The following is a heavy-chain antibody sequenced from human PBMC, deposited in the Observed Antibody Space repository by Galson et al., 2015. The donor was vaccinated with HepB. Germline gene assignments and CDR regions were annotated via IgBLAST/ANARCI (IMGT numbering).Heavy chain of an antibody. Sequence: SLRLSCAASGFIFDEYAMHWVRHAPGKGPEWVSGISWNSEKIAYADSVKGRFTISRDNAKSSLYLEMNGLRDEDTAVYYCAKAAGYVPFYYHMDVWGKGTTVTVSS. J-gene: IGHJ6*03. V-gene: IGHV3-9*01. CDR1: GFIFDEYA. D-gene: IGHD5-12*01. CDR2: ISWNSEKI. CDR3: AKAAGYVPFYYHMDV.